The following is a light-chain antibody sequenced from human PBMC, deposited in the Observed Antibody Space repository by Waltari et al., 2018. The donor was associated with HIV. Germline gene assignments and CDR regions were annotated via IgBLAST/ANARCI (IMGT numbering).Light chain of an antibody. V-gene: IGKV3-15*01. CDR3: QQYSNWPPWT. Sequence: EIVMTQSPATLSVSPGERVTLSCRASQSITTKLAWYQQTPGQAPRLLIYGASTRAPGIPDRFSGSGSGTEFTLTISSLQSEDFAIYYCQQYSNWPPWTFGQGTKVEI. J-gene: IGKJ1*01. CDR2: GAS. CDR1: QSITTK.